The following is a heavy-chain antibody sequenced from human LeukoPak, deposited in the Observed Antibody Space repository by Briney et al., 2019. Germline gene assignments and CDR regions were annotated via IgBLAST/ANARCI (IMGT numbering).Heavy chain of an antibody. V-gene: IGHV3-30-3*01. CDR1: GFTFSSYA. CDR3: AKDWGRYSSSWYYFDY. J-gene: IGHJ4*02. CDR2: ISYDGSNK. Sequence: PGGSLRLSCAASGFTFSSYAMHWVRQAPGKGLEWVAVISYDGSNKYYADSVKGRFTISRDNSKNTLYLQMNSLRADDTAVYYCAKDWGRYSSSWYYFDYWGQGTLVTVSS. D-gene: IGHD6-13*01.